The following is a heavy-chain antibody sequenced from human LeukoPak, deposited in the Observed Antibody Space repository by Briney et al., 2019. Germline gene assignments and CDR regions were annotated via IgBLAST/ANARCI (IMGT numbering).Heavy chain of an antibody. J-gene: IGHJ4*02. CDR3: ARGRRYDFWSGYPPFDY. Sequence: SETLSLTCAVYGGSFSGYYWSWIRQPPGKGLEWIGEINHSGSTNYNPSLKSRVTISVDTSKNQFSLKLSSVTAADTAVYYCARGRRYDFWSGYPPFDYWGQGTLVTVSS. CDR1: GGSFSGYY. CDR2: INHSGST. D-gene: IGHD3-3*01. V-gene: IGHV4-34*01.